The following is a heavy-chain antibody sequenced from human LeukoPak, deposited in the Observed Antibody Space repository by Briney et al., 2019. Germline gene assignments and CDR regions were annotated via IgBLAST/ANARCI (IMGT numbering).Heavy chain of an antibody. J-gene: IGHJ5*02. CDR3: ARGIVVVPAAIPYWFDP. CDR2: INPNSGGT. CDR1: GYTFTGYY. Sequence: ASVKVSCKASGYTFTGYYMHWVRQAPGQGLEWMGWINPNSGGTNYAQKFQGRVTMTRDTSISTAYMELSRLRSDDTAVYYCARGIVVVPAAIPYWFDPWGQGTLVTVSS. V-gene: IGHV1-2*02. D-gene: IGHD2-2*01.